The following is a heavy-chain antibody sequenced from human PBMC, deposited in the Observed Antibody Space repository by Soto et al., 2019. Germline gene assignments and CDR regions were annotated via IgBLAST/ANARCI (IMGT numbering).Heavy chain of an antibody. J-gene: IGHJ4*02. Sequence: PGGSLRLSCAASGFTVSSNYMSWVRQAPGRGLEWLSVIFAGGGTYYADSVKGRFTISKDNSKNRVYLQMNTLRAGDTAVYYCAGGFSYGYIDHWGQGTPVTVS. CDR3: AGGFSYGYIDH. D-gene: IGHD5-18*01. V-gene: IGHV3-53*01. CDR1: GFTVSSNY. CDR2: IFAGGGT.